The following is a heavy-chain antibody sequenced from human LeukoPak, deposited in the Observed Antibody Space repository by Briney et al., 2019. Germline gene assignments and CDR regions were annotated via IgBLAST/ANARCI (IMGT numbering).Heavy chain of an antibody. D-gene: IGHD2-21*01. Sequence: ASVKVSCKASGYTFTGYYMHWVRQAPGQGLEWMGWINPNSGGTNYAQKFQGRVTMTRDTSISTAYMELSRLRSDDTAVYYCARGSRWVVVVIDMGDYWGQGTLVTVSS. CDR3: ARGSRWVVVVIDMGDY. J-gene: IGHJ4*02. CDR1: GYTFTGYY. V-gene: IGHV1-2*02. CDR2: INPNSGGT.